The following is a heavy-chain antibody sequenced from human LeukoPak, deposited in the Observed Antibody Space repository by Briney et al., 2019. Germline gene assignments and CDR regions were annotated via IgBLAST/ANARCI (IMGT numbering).Heavy chain of an antibody. CDR3: ARLYYDSSGYPRIYYFDY. D-gene: IGHD3-22*01. Sequence: ASVKVSCKASGYTFTGYYMHWVRQASGQGLGWMGWINPNSGGTNYAQKFQGRVTMTRDTSISTAYMELSRLRSDDTAVYYCARLYYDSSGYPRIYYFDYWGQGTLVTVSS. CDR2: INPNSGGT. J-gene: IGHJ4*02. CDR1: GYTFTGYY. V-gene: IGHV1-2*02.